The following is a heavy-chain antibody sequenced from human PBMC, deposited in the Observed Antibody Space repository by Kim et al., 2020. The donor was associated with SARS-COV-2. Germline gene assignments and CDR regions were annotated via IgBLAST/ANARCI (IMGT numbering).Heavy chain of an antibody. V-gene: IGHV4-31*03. J-gene: IGHJ4*02. CDR2: IYYSGST. CDR3: ASLQLWFGELLSTDYFDY. CDR1: GGSISSGGYY. D-gene: IGHD3-10*01. Sequence: SETLSLTCTVSGGSISSGGYYWSWIRQHPGKGLEWIGYIYYSGSTYYNPSLKSRVTISVDTSKNQFSLKLSSVTAADTAVYYCASLQLWFGELLSTDYFDYWGQGTLVTVSS.